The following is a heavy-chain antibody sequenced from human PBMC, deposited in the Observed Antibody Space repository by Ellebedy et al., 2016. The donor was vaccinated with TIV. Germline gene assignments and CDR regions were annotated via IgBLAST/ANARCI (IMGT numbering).Heavy chain of an antibody. CDR1: GYTFTSYG. J-gene: IGHJ5*02. CDR3: ARYCNSTTCSNWFDP. D-gene: IGHD2-2*01. Sequence: AASVKVSCKTSGYTFTSYGISWVRQAPGQGLEWMGWISAYNGNTNYAQMLQGRVTMTTDTFTSTAYMELRSLGSDDTAVYYCARYCNSTTCSNWFDPWGQGTLVTVSS. CDR2: ISAYNGNT. V-gene: IGHV1-18*04.